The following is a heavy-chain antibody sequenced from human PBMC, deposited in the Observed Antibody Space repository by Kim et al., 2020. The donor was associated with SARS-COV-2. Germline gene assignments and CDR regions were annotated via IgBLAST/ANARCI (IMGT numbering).Heavy chain of an antibody. D-gene: IGHD6-13*01. J-gene: IGHJ6*02. CDR1: GYTFSSYN. CDR2: INTNTGNP. CDR3: ARPRSSGWSIYAMDV. Sequence: ASVKVSCKASGYTFSSYNMNWVRQAPGQGLEWMGWINTNTGNPTYAQGFTGRFVFSLDTSVTTAYLQISSLKAEDTAVYYCARPRSSGWSIYAMDVWGQGSPFTVS. V-gene: IGHV7-4-1*02.